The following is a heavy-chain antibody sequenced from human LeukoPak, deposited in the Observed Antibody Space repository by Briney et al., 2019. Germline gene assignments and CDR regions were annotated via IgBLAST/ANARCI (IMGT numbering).Heavy chain of an antibody. V-gene: IGHV3-30*04. J-gene: IGHJ5*02. CDR1: GFTFSRSA. D-gene: IGHD1-26*01. CDR3: AKKYSTGLDP. Sequence: GGSLRLSCAASGFTFSRSAMHWVRQAPGKGLEWVAIISYDGGNKYYTDSVKGRFTISRDNSKNTLYLQMNSLRAEDTAIYYCAKKYSTGLDPWGQGTLVTVSS. CDR2: ISYDGGNK.